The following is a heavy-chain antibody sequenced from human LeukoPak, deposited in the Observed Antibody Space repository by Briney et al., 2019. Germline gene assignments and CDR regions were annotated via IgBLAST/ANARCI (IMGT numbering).Heavy chain of an antibody. D-gene: IGHD6-13*01. CDR2: INPNSGDT. Sequence: ASVKVSCKASGYTFTSYGISWVRQAPGQGLEWMGWINPNSGDTNYAQKFQGWVTMTRDTSISTAYMELRRVRFDDTAVYYCASSPDLPYSSSSLVYWGQGTLVTVSS. CDR3: ASSPDLPYSSSSLVY. CDR1: GYTFTSYG. V-gene: IGHV1-2*04. J-gene: IGHJ4*02.